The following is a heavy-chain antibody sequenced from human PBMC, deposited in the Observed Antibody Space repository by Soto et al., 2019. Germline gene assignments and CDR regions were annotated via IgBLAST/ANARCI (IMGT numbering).Heavy chain of an antibody. CDR2: ISPYSENT. V-gene: IGHV1-18*01. CDR1: NYSFTTYG. J-gene: IGHJ4*02. D-gene: IGHD3-22*01. CDR3: ARDTYFDNSGYYYDY. Sequence: QVQLVQSGGEVKKPEASVKVSCKASNYSFTTYGISWVRQAPGQGLEWMGWISPYSENTNYARKFQDRVTLTTDSSTNTAYMELKSLRSDDTAVYFCARDTYFDNSGYYYDYWGQGTLVTVSS.